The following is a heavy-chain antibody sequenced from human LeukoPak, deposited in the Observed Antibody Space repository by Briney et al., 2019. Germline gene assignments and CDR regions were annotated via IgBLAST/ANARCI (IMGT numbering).Heavy chain of an antibody. V-gene: IGHV4-39*07. CDR3: ARDRIVVVPAVIGYYYGMDV. CDR2: IYYSGST. CDR1: GGSISSRSHH. Sequence: PSETLSLTCTVSGGSISSRSHHWGWIRQPPGKGLEWIGNIYYSGSTFYNPSLKSRVTISVDTSKNQFSLKLSSVTAADTAVYYCARDRIVVVPAVIGYYYGMDVWGQGTTVTVSS. D-gene: IGHD2-2*01. J-gene: IGHJ6*02.